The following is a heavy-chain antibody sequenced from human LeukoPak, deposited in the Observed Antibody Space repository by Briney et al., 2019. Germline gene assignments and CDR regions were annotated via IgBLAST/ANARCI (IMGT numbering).Heavy chain of an antibody. D-gene: IGHD3-10*01. Sequence: PGGSLRLSCAASGFTFSSYDMHWVRQATGKGLEWVSAIGTAGDTYYPGSVKGRFTISRENAKNSLYLQMNGLRAGDTAVYYCARAHSFGPIDYWGQGTLVTVSS. J-gene: IGHJ4*02. CDR1: GFTFSSYD. CDR2: IGTAGDT. V-gene: IGHV3-13*01. CDR3: ARAHSFGPIDY.